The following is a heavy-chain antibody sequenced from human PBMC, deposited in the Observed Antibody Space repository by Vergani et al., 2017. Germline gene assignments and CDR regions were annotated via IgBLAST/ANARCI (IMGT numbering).Heavy chain of an antibody. CDR2: INHSGST. J-gene: IGHJ4*02. CDR3: ARIQRWLRDFDY. Sequence: QVQLQQWGAGLLKPSETLSLPCAVSGGSFSGYYWSWIRQPPGTGLEWVGEINHSGSTNYNPSLKSRVTIAVDASKNQFCLTLSPVTAAAMAVYYCARIQRWLRDFDYWGQGTLVTVSS. CDR1: GGSFSGYY. D-gene: IGHD5-18*01. V-gene: IGHV4-34*01.